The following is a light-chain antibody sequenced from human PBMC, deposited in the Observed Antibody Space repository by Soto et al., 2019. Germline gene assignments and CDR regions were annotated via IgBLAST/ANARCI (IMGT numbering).Light chain of an antibody. Sequence: QSALTQPASVSVSPGQPITISCTGTSSDVGSYNLVSWYQQHPGKAPKLMIYEGSKRPSGVSNRFSGSKSGNTASLTISGLQAEDEADYYCCSYAGSTTWVFGGGTKVTVL. CDR3: CSYAGSTTWV. V-gene: IGLV2-23*01. CDR2: EGS. CDR1: SSDVGSYNL. J-gene: IGLJ3*02.